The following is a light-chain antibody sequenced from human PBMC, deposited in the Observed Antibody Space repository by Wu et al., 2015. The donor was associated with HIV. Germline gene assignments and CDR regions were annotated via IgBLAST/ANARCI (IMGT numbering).Light chain of an antibody. CDR2: DAS. Sequence: SAXVGDRVTITCQASQDIDKYLSWYQQKPGKAPNLLIYDASNWETGVPSRFSGSGSGTYFSLTISGLRPEDFATYFCQQYDNLPITFGGGTKVEIK. J-gene: IGKJ4*01. CDR3: QQYDNLPIT. CDR1: QDIDKY. V-gene: IGKV1-33*01.